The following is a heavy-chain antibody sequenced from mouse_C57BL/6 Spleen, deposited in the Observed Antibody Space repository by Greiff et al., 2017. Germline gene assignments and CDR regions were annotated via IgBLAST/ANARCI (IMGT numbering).Heavy chain of an antibody. D-gene: IGHD1-1*01. CDR2: IRSKSNNYAT. CDR1: GFSFNTYA. Sequence: EVQLVESGGGLVQPKGSLKLSCAASGFSFNTYAMNWVRQAPGKGLEWVARIRSKSNNYATYYADSVKDRFTITRDDSESMLYLQMNNLKTEDTTMYYCERHGLREDYYAMDYWGQGTSVTVSS. V-gene: IGHV10-1*01. J-gene: IGHJ4*01. CDR3: ERHGLREDYYAMDY.